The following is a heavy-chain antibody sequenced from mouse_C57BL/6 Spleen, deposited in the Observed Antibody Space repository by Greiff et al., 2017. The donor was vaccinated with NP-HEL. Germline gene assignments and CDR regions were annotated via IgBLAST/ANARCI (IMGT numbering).Heavy chain of an antibody. J-gene: IGHJ3*01. CDR1: GYAFSSPW. CDR3: AIYYGTY. V-gene: IGHV1-82*01. D-gene: IGHD2-1*01. CDR2: IYPGDGDT. Sequence: QVQLKQSGPELVKPGASVKISCKASGYAFSSPWMNWVKQRPGKGLEWIGRIYPGDGDTNYNGKFKGKATLTADKSSSTANMQLSGLTSEDSAVYFCAIYYGTYWGQGTLVTVSA.